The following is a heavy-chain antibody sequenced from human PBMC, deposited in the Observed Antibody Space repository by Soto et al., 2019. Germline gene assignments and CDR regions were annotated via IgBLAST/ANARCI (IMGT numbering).Heavy chain of an antibody. CDR1: GFTFSSYA. D-gene: IGHD3-3*01. V-gene: IGHV3-30-3*01. CDR3: ARDVGGDFWSAYYSREPFSNWFDP. J-gene: IGHJ5*02. Sequence: QVQLVESGGGVVQPGRSLRLSCAASGFTFSSYAMHWDRQAPGKGLEWVAVISYDGSNKYYADSVKGRFTISRDNSKNTLYLQMNSLRAEDTAVYYCARDVGGDFWSAYYSREPFSNWFDPWGQGTLVTVSS. CDR2: ISYDGSNK.